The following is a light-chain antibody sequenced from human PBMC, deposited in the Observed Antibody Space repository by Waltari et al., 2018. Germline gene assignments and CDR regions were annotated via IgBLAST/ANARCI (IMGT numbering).Light chain of an antibody. CDR3: SCRDNSGFRHV. CDR1: SLSSHY. Sequence: SSDLTQDPAVSVALGQTVRITCQGESLSSHYASWYQQKPGQAPVLVIFGQNKRPSGIPDRFSGSSSRNTASLTITGAQAEDEADYYCSCRDNSGFRHVFGTGTKVTV. CDR2: GQN. J-gene: IGLJ1*01. V-gene: IGLV3-19*01.